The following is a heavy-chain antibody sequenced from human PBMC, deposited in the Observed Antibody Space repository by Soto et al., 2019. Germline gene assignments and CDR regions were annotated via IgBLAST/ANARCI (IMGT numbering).Heavy chain of an antibody. CDR2: IHYSGLT. CDR1: GDSINDYY. D-gene: IGHD3-16*01. J-gene: IGHJ4*02. CDR3: ARRWRGIDF. Sequence: QVQLQESGPGLVKPSETLSLTCTVSGDSINDYYWTWIRQPPGAGLEWIGYIHYSGLTNYNPSLKSRVIIATDTPKSQCFLRLTSMAAADTAVYYCARRWRGIDFWGQGTLVTVSS. V-gene: IGHV4-59*01.